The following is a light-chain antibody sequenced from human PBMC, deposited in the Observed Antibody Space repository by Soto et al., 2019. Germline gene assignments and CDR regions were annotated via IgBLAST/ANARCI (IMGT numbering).Light chain of an antibody. CDR2: DTS. V-gene: IGKV3D-15*01. CDR3: QQYGFSLIT. J-gene: IGKJ5*01. Sequence: EIVMTQSPATLSVSPGERATLSCRASESVSSNLAWYQQKPGQAPRLLIYDTSIRATGIPARFSGSGSGTDFTLTISSLEPEDFAVYYCQQYGFSLITFGQGTRLEIK. CDR1: ESVSSN.